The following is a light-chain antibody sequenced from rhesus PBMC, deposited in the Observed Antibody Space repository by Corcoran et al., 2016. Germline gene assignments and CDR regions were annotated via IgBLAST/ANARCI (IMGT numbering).Light chain of an antibody. V-gene: IGKV6-55*01. Sequence: EIVLTQSPAFQSVTLKEKVTITCQASQSIGSSLHWYQQKPDQSPKLLIKYASQSNSGGPSRFSGSGSGTDFNLTINSLEAEDAATDYCQQSSSFPFTFGPGTKLDIK. CDR3: QQSSSFPFT. CDR1: QSIGSS. J-gene: IGKJ3*01. CDR2: YAS.